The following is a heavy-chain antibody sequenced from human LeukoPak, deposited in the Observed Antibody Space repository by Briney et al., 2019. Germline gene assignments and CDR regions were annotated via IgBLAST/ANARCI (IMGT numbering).Heavy chain of an antibody. Sequence: PGRSLRLSCAASGFTFSSYAMHWVRQAPGKGLEWVAVISYDGSNKYYADSVKGRFTISRDNSKNTLYLQMNSLRAEDTAVYYCARGVPTVVTLTPPPRWGQGTLVTVSS. CDR2: ISYDGSNK. CDR3: ARGVPTVVTLTPPPR. CDR1: GFTFSSYA. V-gene: IGHV3-30-3*01. J-gene: IGHJ4*02. D-gene: IGHD4-23*01.